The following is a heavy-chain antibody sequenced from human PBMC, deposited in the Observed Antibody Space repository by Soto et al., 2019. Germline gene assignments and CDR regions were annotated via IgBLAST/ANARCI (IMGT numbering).Heavy chain of an antibody. CDR2: ISGSGGSP. CDR1: GFTFSSYT. V-gene: IGHV3-23*01. Sequence: SLRLSCAASGFTFSSYTMAWGRHAPGKGQEWVSSISGSGGSPYYADSVQGRFTISRDNYKNTVSLQMTSLRAEDTATYHCTKARCTGDDCYVLDYWGHGSLVTVSS. J-gene: IGHJ4*01. D-gene: IGHD2-21*01. CDR3: TKARCTGDDCYVLDY.